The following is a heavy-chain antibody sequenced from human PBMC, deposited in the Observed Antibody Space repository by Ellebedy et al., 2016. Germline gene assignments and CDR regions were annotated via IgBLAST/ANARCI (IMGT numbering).Heavy chain of an antibody. CDR2: ISGDDT. CDR1: GCTFSNYA. V-gene: IGHV3-23*01. D-gene: IGHD3-10*01. Sequence: GESLKISCAASGCTFSNYAMTWVRQAPGKGLEWVSAISGDDTHYVNSVKGRFTISRDTSNNTLVLQMNSLKVEDTAVYFCARDVPGSGWALDYWGQGTLVTVSS. CDR3: ARDVPGSGWALDY. J-gene: IGHJ4*02.